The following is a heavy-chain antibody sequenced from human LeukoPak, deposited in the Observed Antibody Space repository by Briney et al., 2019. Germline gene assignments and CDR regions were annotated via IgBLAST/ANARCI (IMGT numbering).Heavy chain of an antibody. CDR3: ARERLGSYSSSWYEVNDAFDI. CDR2: ISSSGSTI. CDR1: GFTFSEYY. D-gene: IGHD6-13*01. J-gene: IGHJ3*02. Sequence: GGSLRLSCAASGFTFSEYYMSWIRQAPGKGLEWVSYISSSGSTIYYADSVKGRFTISRDNAKNTLYLQMISLRAEDTAVYYCARERLGSYSSSWYEVNDAFDIWGQGTMVTVSS. V-gene: IGHV3-11*04.